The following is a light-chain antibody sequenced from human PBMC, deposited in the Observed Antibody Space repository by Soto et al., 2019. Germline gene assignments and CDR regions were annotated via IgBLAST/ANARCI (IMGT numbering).Light chain of an antibody. J-gene: IGKJ2*01. CDR2: DVS. V-gene: IGKV1-5*01. Sequence: TLSASLGDTCTITFRASQSISSWLAWYQQKPGKAPKLLIYDVSSLESGVPSRFSGSGSGTEFTLTISSLPPDDVPTKSSDSSNTFC. CDR1: QSISSW. CDR3: DSSNT.